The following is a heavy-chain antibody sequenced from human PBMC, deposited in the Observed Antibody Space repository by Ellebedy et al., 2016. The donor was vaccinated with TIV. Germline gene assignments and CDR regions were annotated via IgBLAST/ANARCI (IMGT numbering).Heavy chain of an antibody. D-gene: IGHD6-13*01. J-gene: IGHJ4*02. V-gene: IGHV1-46*01. CDR2: INPSGGST. CDR1: GYTFTKYY. CDR3: TCLQLGIADYFDY. Sequence: ASVKVSCKASGYTFTKYYMHWVRQAPGQGLEWMGMINPSGGSTSYAKKFQGRVTMTRDTSTSTVYMELSSLRSEDTAVYYCTCLQLGIADYFDYWGQGALVTVSS.